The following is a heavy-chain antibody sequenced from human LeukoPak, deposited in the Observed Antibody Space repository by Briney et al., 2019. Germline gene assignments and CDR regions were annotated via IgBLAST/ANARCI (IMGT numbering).Heavy chain of an antibody. CDR2: IYYSGST. V-gene: IGHV4-59*01. D-gene: IGHD3-10*01. CDR3: ARDFITMVRGPPARWFDP. J-gene: IGHJ5*02. CDR1: GGSISSYY. Sequence: PSGTLSLTCTVSGGSISSYYWSWIRQPPGKGLEWIGYIYYSGSTNYNPSLKSRVTISVDTSKNQFSLKLSSVTAADTAVYYCARDFITMVRGPPARWFDPWGQGTLVTVSS.